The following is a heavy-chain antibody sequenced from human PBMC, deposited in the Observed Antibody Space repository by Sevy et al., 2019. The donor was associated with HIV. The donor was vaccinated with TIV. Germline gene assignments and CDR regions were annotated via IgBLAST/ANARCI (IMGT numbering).Heavy chain of an antibody. CDR3: AREGWTRPHDY. Sequence: GGSLRLSCAASGFAFYDYSMSWIRQAPGKGLEWVATLSFGCGKINYADSVKGRFTISRDNSKNSFYLQMDNVRVEDTALYYCAREGWTRPHDYWGQGTRVTVSS. V-gene: IGHV3-23*01. CDR2: LSFGCGKI. D-gene: IGHD2-15*01. J-gene: IGHJ4*02. CDR1: GFAFYDYS.